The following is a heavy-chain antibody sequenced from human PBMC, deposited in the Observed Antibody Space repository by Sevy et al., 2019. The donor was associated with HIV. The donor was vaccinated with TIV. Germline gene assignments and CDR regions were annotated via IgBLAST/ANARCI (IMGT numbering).Heavy chain of an antibody. V-gene: IGHV4-39*01. J-gene: IGHJ5*02. CDR1: GDSIISTSFY. D-gene: IGHD2-8*01. CDR2: MSSSGSK. Sequence: SETLSLICNVSGDSIISTSFYWAWIRQPPGKGLEWIASMSSSGSKYYSPSLKTRTTISVDTSQNQFSLNLSPVTAADTAIYYCARHPHGRLTYAITGRYCFDPWDLGTVVTVSS. CDR3: ARHPHGRLTYAITGRYCFDP.